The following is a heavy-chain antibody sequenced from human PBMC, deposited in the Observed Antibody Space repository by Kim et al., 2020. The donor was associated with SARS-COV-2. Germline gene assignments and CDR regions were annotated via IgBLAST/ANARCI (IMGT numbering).Heavy chain of an antibody. CDR2: INIDGSVT. Sequence: GGSLRLSCAASGFTFSSSWMHWVRQAPGKGLVWVSRINIDGSVTNYADSVKGRFIISRDNAKATLYLQMNSLRVEDTAVYFCAGAPYSTYGMDVWGQGTTVIVSS. CDR3: AGAPYSTYGMDV. D-gene: IGHD6-13*01. V-gene: IGHV3-74*01. CDR1: GFTFSSSW. J-gene: IGHJ6*02.